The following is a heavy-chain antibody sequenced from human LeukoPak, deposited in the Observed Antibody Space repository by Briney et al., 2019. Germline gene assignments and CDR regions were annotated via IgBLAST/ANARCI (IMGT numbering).Heavy chain of an antibody. V-gene: IGHV3-30-3*01. D-gene: IGHD2-15*01. CDR3: ARGIVVVVAATSNWFDP. J-gene: IGHJ5*02. CDR1: GFTFSSYA. CDR2: ISYDGSNK. Sequence: GGSLRLSCAASGFTFSSYAIHWVRQAPGKGLEWVAVISYDGSNKNYADSVKGRFTISRDNSKNTVYLQMNSLRAEDTAVYHCARGIVVVVAATSNWFDPWGQGTLVTVSS.